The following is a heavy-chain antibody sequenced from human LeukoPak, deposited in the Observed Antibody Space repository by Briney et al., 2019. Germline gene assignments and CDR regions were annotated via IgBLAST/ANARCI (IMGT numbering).Heavy chain of an antibody. J-gene: IGHJ4*02. Sequence: GRSLRLSGAASGFTFSSYGMHWVRQAPGKGLEWVAVISYDGSNKYYADSVKGRFTISRDDSKNTLYLQMNSLRAEDTAVYYCAKGLTGVAPPFDYWGQGTLVTVSS. D-gene: IGHD2-8*01. V-gene: IGHV3-30*18. CDR1: GFTFSSYG. CDR3: AKGLTGVAPPFDY. CDR2: ISYDGSNK.